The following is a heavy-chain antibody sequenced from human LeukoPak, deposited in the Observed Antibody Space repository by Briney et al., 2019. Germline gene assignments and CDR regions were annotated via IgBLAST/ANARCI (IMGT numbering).Heavy chain of an antibody. CDR1: GFTFSSYE. CDR3: ARPYSSGWDNWFDP. V-gene: IGHV3-48*03. J-gene: IGHJ5*02. D-gene: IGHD6-19*01. CDR2: ISSSSSTI. Sequence: GGSLRLSCAASGFTFSSYEMNWVRQAPGKGLEWVSYISSSSSTIYYADSVKGRFTISRDNAKNSLYLQMNSLRAEDTAVYYCARPYSSGWDNWFDPWGQGTLVTVSS.